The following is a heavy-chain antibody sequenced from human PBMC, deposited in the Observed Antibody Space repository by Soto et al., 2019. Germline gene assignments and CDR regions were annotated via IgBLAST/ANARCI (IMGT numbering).Heavy chain of an antibody. CDR3: ARSGDNFNVLDY. D-gene: IGHD1-1*01. Sequence: GGSLRLSCEASGFTFSDYYMSWVRQAPGRGLEWISYSSNSGTFARYATSVKGRFSISRDNANNSLYLEMNSLRVEDTAVYYCARSGDNFNVLDYWGQGT. CDR2: SSNSGTFA. J-gene: IGHJ4*02. CDR1: GFTFSDYY. V-gene: IGHV3-11*06.